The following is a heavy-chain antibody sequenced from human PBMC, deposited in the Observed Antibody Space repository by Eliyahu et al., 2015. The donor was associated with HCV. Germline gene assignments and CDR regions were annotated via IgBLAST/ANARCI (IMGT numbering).Heavy chain of an antibody. V-gene: IGHV3-30*18. J-gene: IGHJ6*03. D-gene: IGHD3-10*01. CDR3: AKNTGWFGELSPMDV. Sequence: QVQLVESGGGVVQPGRSLRLSCEASGFTFSTYGMYWVRQAPGKGLEWLALISFDGSEKYHAGSRKGPFPLSRDNSQNTLYLQMDSLRPEDTAMYYCAKNTGWFGELSPMDVWGKGATVTVSS. CDR1: GFTFSTYG. CDR2: ISFDGSEK.